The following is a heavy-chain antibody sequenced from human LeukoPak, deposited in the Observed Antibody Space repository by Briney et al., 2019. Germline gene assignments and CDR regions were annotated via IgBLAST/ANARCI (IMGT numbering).Heavy chain of an antibody. CDR2: IIPIFGTA. V-gene: IGHV1-69*01. Sequence: SVKVSRKASGGTFSSYAISWVRQAPGQGLEWMGGIIPIFGTANYAQKFQGRVTITADESTSTAYMELSSLRSEDTAVYYCARAGGGRNWFDPWGQGTLVTVSS. J-gene: IGHJ5*02. D-gene: IGHD4-23*01. CDR1: GGTFSSYA. CDR3: ARAGGGRNWFDP.